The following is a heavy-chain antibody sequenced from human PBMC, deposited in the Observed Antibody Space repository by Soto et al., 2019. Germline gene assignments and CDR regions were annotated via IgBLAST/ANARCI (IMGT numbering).Heavy chain of an antibody. J-gene: IGHJ4*02. D-gene: IGHD5-18*01. CDR2: IKSKTDGGTT. CDR3: TTGTAMVTS. Sequence: PWWSLRLSCSASVFTFSNAWMSWFRQAPGKGLEWVGRIKSKTDGGTTDYAAPVKGRFTISRDDSKNTLYLQMNSLKTEDTAVYYCTTGTAMVTSWGQGTLVTVSS. CDR1: VFTFSNAW. V-gene: IGHV3-15*01.